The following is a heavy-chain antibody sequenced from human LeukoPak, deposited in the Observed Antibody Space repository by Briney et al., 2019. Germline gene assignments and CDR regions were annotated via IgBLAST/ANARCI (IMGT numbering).Heavy chain of an antibody. CDR1: GFTFSSYA. CDR3: AGNYYDSPRI. D-gene: IGHD3-22*01. Sequence: GGSLRLSCVVSGFTFSSYAMSWVRQAPGKGLEWVAVISYDGSNKYYADSVKGRFTISRDNSKNTLYLQMNSLRAEDTAVYYCAGNYYDSPRIWGQGTMVTVSS. J-gene: IGHJ3*02. V-gene: IGHV3-30*03. CDR2: ISYDGSNK.